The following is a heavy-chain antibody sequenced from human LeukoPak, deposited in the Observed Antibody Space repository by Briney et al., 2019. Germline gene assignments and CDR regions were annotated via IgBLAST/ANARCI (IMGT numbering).Heavy chain of an antibody. CDR2: ISSSSSYI. J-gene: IGHJ3*01. CDR1: GFTFSSYS. Sequence: GGSLRLSCAASGFTFSSYSMNWVRQAPGKGLEWVSSISSSSSYIYYADSVKGRFTISRDNAKNSLYLQMNSLKIEDTAVYFCARDGGKRGNSAFDSWGQGTEVTVSS. D-gene: IGHD4-23*01. CDR3: ARDGGKRGNSAFDS. V-gene: IGHV3-21*04.